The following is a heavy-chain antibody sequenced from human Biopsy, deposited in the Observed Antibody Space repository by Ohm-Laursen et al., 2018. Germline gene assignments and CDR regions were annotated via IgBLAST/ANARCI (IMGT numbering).Heavy chain of an antibody. CDR3: ARDRGYYSDRTVPGYFDL. J-gene: IGHJ2*01. Sequence: GTLSLTCTVSGDSISSYYWSWIRQPPGKGLQWIGYVYYTGSTDYNPSLQSRVTISVGTSKNHFSLRLRSVIPADTAIYYCARDRGYYSDRTVPGYFDLWGRGTLVTVSS. CDR2: VYYTGST. D-gene: IGHD3-22*01. CDR1: GDSISSYY. V-gene: IGHV4-59*01.